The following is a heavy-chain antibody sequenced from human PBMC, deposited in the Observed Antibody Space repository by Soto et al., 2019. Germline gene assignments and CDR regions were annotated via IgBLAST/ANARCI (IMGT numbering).Heavy chain of an antibody. D-gene: IGHD4-17*01. CDR1: GSTFSIYW. Sequence: EVQLVESGGGLVQPGGSLRLSCAASGSTFSIYWMTWVRQAPGKGLESVAHIKQDGSEKYYVDSVKGRFTISRDNAKNSLFLQMNSLRVEDTAVYYCAREWRPPLAVFDYWGQGVLVTVSS. CDR3: AREWRPPLAVFDY. V-gene: IGHV3-7*03. J-gene: IGHJ4*02. CDR2: IKQDGSEK.